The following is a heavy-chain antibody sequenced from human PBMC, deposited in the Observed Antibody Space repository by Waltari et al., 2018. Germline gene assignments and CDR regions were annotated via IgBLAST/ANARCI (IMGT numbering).Heavy chain of an antibody. CDR2: ISYDGRIK. Sequence: QVPRVDSGGGVVQPGGSLTLSCSASGFIFSIYDIHWVRQANGKWMEWVAVISYDGRIKYYAASVKVQFTIYRDNYKNTLELQMRSLRVEDTAVYYCARVQNGDYGRNWLPPWGQGTLVTVSS. CDR3: ARVQNGDYGRNWLPP. V-gene: IGHV3-30*03. D-gene: IGHD4-17*01. J-gene: IGHJ5*02. CDR1: GFIFSIYD.